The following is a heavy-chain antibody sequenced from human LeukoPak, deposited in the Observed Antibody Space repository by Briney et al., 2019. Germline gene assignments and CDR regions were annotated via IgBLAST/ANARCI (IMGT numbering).Heavy chain of an antibody. J-gene: IGHJ4*02. CDR2: IYHSGST. CDR1: GYSISSGYY. V-gene: IGHV4-38-2*02. CDR3: ARASIAVAGTNDY. Sequence: PSETLSLTCTVSGYSISSGYYWGWIRQPPGKGLEWIGSIYHSGSTYYNPSLKSRVTISVDTSKNQFSLKLSSVTAADTAVYYCARASIAVAGTNDYWGQGTLVTVSS. D-gene: IGHD6-19*01.